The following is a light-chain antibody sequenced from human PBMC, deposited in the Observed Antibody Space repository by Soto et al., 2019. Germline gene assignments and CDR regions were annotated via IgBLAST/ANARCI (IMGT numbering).Light chain of an antibody. CDR1: SSNIGAGYD. CDR3: QSYDSSLSAWV. Sequence: QSVLTQPPSVSGAPGQRVTISCTGSSSNIGAGYDVHWYQQLPGTAPKLLIYGNSSRTSGVPDRFSGSKSGTSASLAITGLQAEDGADYYCQSYDSSLSAWVFGGGTKLTVL. CDR2: GNS. J-gene: IGLJ3*02. V-gene: IGLV1-40*01.